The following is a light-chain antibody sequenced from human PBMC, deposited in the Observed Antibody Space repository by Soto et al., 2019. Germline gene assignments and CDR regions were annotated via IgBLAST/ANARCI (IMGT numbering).Light chain of an antibody. Sequence: DLVMTHSPDSLSVSLSARATLDCKSSQTVLNSSNNKTYLAWYRQRPGQPPTLLINWASTRQSGVPARFRGSGSGTEFTLTITDLQAEDLAVYYCQQFHTIPWTFGQGTKVDIK. J-gene: IGKJ1*01. CDR3: QQFHTIPWT. CDR1: QTVLNSSNNKTY. CDR2: WAS. V-gene: IGKV4-1*01.